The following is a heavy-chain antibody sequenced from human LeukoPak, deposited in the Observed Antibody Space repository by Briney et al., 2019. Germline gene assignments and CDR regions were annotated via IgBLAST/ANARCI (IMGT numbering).Heavy chain of an antibody. CDR2: FYHGGST. J-gene: IGHJ4*02. D-gene: IGHD1-1*01. Sequence: SSETLSLTCTVSGYSISTGYYWDWIRQPPGQGLEWIGTFYHGGSTYYNPSLKSRVTISVDTSKNQFSLKLSSVTAADTAVYYCARDHWNDAGAIDYWGQGTLVTVSS. CDR1: GYSISTGYY. CDR3: ARDHWNDAGAIDY. V-gene: IGHV4-38-2*02.